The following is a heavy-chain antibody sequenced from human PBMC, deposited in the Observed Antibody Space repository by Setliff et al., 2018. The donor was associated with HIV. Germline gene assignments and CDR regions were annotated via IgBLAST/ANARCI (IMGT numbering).Heavy chain of an antibody. CDR3: VRLTADRTNYYYYMDV. D-gene: IGHD2-8*01. Sequence: ASVKVSCKASGYSLSTYAISWVRQAPGQGLEWMGWIDSNNGNRNFAQKFRGRVTMTTDISTSTAYMEVRSLSFDDTAVYYCVRLTADRTNYYYYMDVWGKGAKVTVSS. CDR2: IDSNNGNR. J-gene: IGHJ6*03. CDR1: GYSLSTYA. V-gene: IGHV1-18*01.